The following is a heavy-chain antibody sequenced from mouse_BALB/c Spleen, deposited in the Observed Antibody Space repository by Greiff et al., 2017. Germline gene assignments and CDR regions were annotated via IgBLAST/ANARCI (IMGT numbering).Heavy chain of an antibody. CDR2: ISDGGSYT. CDR1: GFTFCDYY. CDR3: ARGDRYPYFDY. V-gene: IGHV5-4*02. J-gene: IGHJ2*01. Sequence: EVQRVESGGGLVKPGGSLKLSCAASGFTFCDYYMYWVRQTPEKRLEWVATISDGGSYTYYPDSVKGRFTISRDNAKNNLYLQMSSLKSEDTAMYYCARGDRYPYFDYWGQGTTLTVSS. D-gene: IGHD2-14*01.